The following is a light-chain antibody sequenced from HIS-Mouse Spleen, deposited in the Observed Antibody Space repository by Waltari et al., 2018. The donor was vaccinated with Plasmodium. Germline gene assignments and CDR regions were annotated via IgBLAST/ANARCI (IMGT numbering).Light chain of an antibody. CDR3: CSYAGSRMV. J-gene: IGLJ2*01. CDR2: EGS. Sequence: QSALTQPASVSGSPGQSITISCTGTSSDVGSYNLVSWYQQHTGKAPKRMIYEGSKRPSGVSNRFSGSKSGNTASLTISGLQAEDEADYYCCSYAGSRMVFGGGTKLTVL. CDR1: SSDVGSYNL. V-gene: IGLV2-23*01.